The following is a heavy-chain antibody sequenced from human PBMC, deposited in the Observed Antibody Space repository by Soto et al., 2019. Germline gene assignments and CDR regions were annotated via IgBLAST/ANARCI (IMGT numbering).Heavy chain of an antibody. CDR3: ARLSSSRYYYYYYMDV. CDR2: ISAYNGNT. J-gene: IGHJ6*03. Sequence: QVQLVQSGAEVKKPGASVKVSCKASGYTFTSYGISWVRQAPGQGLEWMGWISAYNGNTNYAQKLQGRVTMTTDTSTSTAYKELRSLRSDDTAVYYCARLSSSRYYYYYYMDVWGKGTTVTVSS. CDR1: GYTFTSYG. V-gene: IGHV1-18*01. D-gene: IGHD6-13*01.